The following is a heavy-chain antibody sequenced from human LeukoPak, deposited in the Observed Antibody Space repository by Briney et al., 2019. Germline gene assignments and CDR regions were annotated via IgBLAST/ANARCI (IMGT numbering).Heavy chain of an antibody. V-gene: IGHV4-59*01. CDR2: MYYSGIT. CDR3: AREGLLCGGDCYRDAFDI. J-gene: IGHJ3*02. D-gene: IGHD2-21*02. Sequence: SETLSLTCTVSGGSISSYYWSWIRQPPGKGLKWIGYMYYSGITNYNPSLKSRVTISVDTSKNQFSLQLSSATAADTAVYYCAREGLLCGGDCYRDAFDIWGQGTMVTVSS. CDR1: GGSISSYY.